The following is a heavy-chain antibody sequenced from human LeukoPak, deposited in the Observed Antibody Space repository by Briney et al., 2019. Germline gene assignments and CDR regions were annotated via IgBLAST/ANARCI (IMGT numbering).Heavy chain of an antibody. Sequence: GGSLRLSCAASGFTFSSYSMNRVRQAPGKGLEWVSSISSSSSYIYYADSVKGRFTISRDNAKNSLYLQMNSLRAEDTAVYYCARDLVIAVAGTGGYWGQGTLVTVSS. CDR1: GFTFSSYS. J-gene: IGHJ4*02. CDR3: ARDLVIAVAGTGGY. D-gene: IGHD6-19*01. CDR2: ISSSSSYI. V-gene: IGHV3-21*01.